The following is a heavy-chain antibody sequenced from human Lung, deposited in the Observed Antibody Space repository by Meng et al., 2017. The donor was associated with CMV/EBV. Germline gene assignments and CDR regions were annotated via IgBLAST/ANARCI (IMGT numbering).Heavy chain of an antibody. CDR1: GFTFSDYY. V-gene: IGHV3-11*01. CDR3: ASGLRFLESSTPRDY. J-gene: IGHJ4*02. Sequence: GESXKISCSVSGFTFSDYYMHWFRQAPGKGLEWVSYISSTGGTRYYADSVNGRFTVSRDNVKSSLFLQMNSLRVEDTAVYYCASGLRFLESSTPRDYWGQGKXVTGYS. D-gene: IGHD3-3*01. CDR2: ISSTGGTR.